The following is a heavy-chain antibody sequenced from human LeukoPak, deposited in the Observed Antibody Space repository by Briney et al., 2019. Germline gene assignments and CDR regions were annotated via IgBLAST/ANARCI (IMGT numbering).Heavy chain of an antibody. CDR1: GYTFTGYY. D-gene: IGHD5-18*01. CDR3: ARDGYTFGDNWFDP. CDR2: INPNSGGT. V-gene: IGHV1-2*06. Sequence: EASVKVSCKASGYTFTGYYMHWVRQAPGQGLEWMGRINPNSGGTSYAQKFQGRVTMTRDTSISTTYMELTRLTSDDTAVYYCARDGYTFGDNWFDPWGQGTLVTVSS. J-gene: IGHJ5*02.